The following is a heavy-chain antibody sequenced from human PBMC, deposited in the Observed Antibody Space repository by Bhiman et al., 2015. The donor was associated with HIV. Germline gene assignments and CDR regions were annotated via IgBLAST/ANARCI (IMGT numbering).Heavy chain of an antibody. CDR3: VKVTRGLEF. V-gene: IGHV3-7*01. CDR2: IKHDGSEK. D-gene: IGHD3-10*01. J-gene: IGHJ4*02. CDR1: GFTFDNAW. Sequence: ELHLVESGGGLVNPGGSHSLSCAASGFTFDNAWMSWVRQAPGKGLEWVAHIKHDGSEKYYVDSVEGRFSISRNNAEHSLYLEMSNLSAEDTAVYYCVKVTRGLEFWGQGALVTVSS.